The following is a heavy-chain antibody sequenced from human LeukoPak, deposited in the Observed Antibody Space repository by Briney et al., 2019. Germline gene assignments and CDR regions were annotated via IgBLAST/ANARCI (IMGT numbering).Heavy chain of an antibody. V-gene: IGHV3-20*04. D-gene: IGHD3-22*01. J-gene: IGHJ4*02. CDR2: INWNGGST. Sequence: GGSLRLSCAASGFTFDDYVVSWVRQAPGKGRGWGSGINWNGGSTGYADSVKGRFTISRDNANNSLYLQMNSLRAEDTALYYCARGSYYYDSSGYPFDYWGQGTLVTVSS. CDR3: ARGSYYYDSSGYPFDY. CDR1: GFTFDDYV.